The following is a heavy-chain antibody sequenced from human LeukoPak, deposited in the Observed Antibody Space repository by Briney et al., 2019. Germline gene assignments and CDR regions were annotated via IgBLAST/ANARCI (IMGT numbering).Heavy chain of an antibody. Sequence: GASVKVSCKASGYTFTGYYMHWVRQAPGQGLEWMGWINPNSGGTNYAQKLQGRVTLTTDTSTNTAYMELRSLRSDDSAVYYCARDQSVTTSFGGYWGQGTLVTVSS. J-gene: IGHJ4*02. CDR3: ARDQSVTTSFGGY. D-gene: IGHD4-17*01. CDR2: INPNSGGT. CDR1: GYTFTGYY. V-gene: IGHV1-2*02.